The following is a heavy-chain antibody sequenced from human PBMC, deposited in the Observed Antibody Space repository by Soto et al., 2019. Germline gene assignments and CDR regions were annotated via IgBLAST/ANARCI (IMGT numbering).Heavy chain of an antibody. CDR3: ARKKNTYYVMDV. J-gene: IGHJ6*02. CDR1: GASISSDDYY. V-gene: IGHV4-30-4*01. CDR2: ISYSGCT. Sequence: QVQLQESGPGLVKPSQTLSLTCSISGASISSDDYYWSWFRQPPGKGLEWIGYISYSGCTYYNPSLNSRITISVDTSKAPYSLILSSVAAADTAVVYCARKKNTYYVMDVWGQGTTVTVSS.